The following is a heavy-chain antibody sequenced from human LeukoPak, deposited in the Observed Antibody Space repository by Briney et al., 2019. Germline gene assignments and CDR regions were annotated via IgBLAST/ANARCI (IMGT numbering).Heavy chain of an antibody. V-gene: IGHV1-18*04. CDR1: GYTFTGYY. D-gene: IGHD2-15*01. Sequence: GASVKVSCKASGYTFTGYYMHWVRQAPGQGLEWMGWISAYNGNTNYAQKLQGRVTMTTDTSTSTAYMELRSLRSDDTAVYYCARDNTAAATYLDYWGQGTLVTVSS. CDR2: ISAYNGNT. CDR3: ARDNTAAATYLDY. J-gene: IGHJ4*02.